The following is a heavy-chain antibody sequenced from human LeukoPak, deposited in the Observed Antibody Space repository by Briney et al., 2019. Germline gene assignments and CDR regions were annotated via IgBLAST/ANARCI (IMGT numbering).Heavy chain of an antibody. Sequence: ASVKVSCKASGYTFTGYYMHWVRQAPGQGLEWMGWINPNSDGTNYAQKFQGRVTMTRDTSISTAYMELSRLRSDDTAVYYCARDGSTVTPPLDYWGQGTLVTVSS. CDR3: ARDGSTVTPPLDY. V-gene: IGHV1-2*02. CDR2: INPNSDGT. CDR1: GYTFTGYY. J-gene: IGHJ4*02. D-gene: IGHD4-17*01.